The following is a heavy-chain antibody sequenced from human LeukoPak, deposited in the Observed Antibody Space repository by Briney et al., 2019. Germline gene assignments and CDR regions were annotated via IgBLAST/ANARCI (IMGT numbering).Heavy chain of an antibody. D-gene: IGHD6-13*01. J-gene: IGHJ4*02. Sequence: GGCLRLSCAASGFTFSSDAMGWVRPAPGKGLEWVLAISGSGDTYYADSVKGRFTISRDNSKNTLYLQMNSLRAEDTAVYYCATTGYSSRNYWGQGTLVTVSS. CDR3: ATTGYSSRNY. CDR2: ISGSGDT. V-gene: IGHV3-23*01. CDR1: GFTFSSDA.